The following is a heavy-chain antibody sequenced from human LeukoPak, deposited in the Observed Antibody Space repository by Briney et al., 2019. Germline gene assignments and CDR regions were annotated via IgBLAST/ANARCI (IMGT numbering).Heavy chain of an antibody. CDR1: GFTFRSYS. CDR3: ARVRL. V-gene: IGHV3-23*01. CDR2: ISANGGST. J-gene: IGHJ1*01. Sequence: GGSLRLSCAASGFTFRSYSMVWVRQAPGRGLEWVSGISANGGSTYYIDSVKGRFAISRDNSENTLHLQMNSLRAEDTAVYYCARVRLWGQGTLVTVSS.